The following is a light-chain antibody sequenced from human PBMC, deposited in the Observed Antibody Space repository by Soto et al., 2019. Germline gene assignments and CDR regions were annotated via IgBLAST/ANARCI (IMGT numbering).Light chain of an antibody. CDR1: QTLSTNS. CDR3: QQYDASPLT. J-gene: IGKJ3*01. Sequence: EIVLTQSPGTLSLSPGERATLSCRASQTLSTNSLAWYQQRLGQTPRLLIYAASTSDTDIPDRFNGSGSGTDFALIISRLEPEDFALYYCQQYDASPLTFGPGNKVDVK. CDR2: AAS. V-gene: IGKV3-20*01.